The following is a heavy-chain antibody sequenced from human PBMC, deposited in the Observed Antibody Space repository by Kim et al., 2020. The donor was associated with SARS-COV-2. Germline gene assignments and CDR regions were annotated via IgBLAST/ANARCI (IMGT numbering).Heavy chain of an antibody. Sequence: GGSLRLSCAASGFTFSTYAMSWVRQAPGKGLEWVSGFSGSGGSTYYGDSVKGRFTISRDNSKNTLYLQMNSLRAEDTAVYYCAKTDPTGGFDYWGQGTLVTVSS. D-gene: IGHD7-27*01. V-gene: IGHV3-23*01. J-gene: IGHJ4*02. CDR2: FSGSGGST. CDR3: AKTDPTGGFDY. CDR1: GFTFSTYA.